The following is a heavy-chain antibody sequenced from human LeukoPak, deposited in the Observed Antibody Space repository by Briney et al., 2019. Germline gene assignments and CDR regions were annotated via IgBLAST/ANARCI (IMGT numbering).Heavy chain of an antibody. CDR2: ISSSSSYI. J-gene: IGHJ4*02. D-gene: IGHD5-18*01. CDR3: ARRYSYGYYFDY. Sequence: GGSLRLSCAASGFTFSSYSMNWVRQAPGKGLEWVTSISSSSSYIYYADSVKGRFTISRDNAKNSLYLQMNSLRAEDTAVYYCARRYSYGYYFDYWXQGTLVTVSS. CDR1: GFTFSSYS. V-gene: IGHV3-21*01.